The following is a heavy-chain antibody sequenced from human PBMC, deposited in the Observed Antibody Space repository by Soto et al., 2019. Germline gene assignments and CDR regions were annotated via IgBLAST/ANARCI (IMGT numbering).Heavy chain of an antibody. V-gene: IGHV1-3*01. D-gene: IGHD6-6*01. CDR1: GYTFTSYA. J-gene: IGHJ6*02. CDR2: INAGNGNT. Sequence: GASVKVSCKAPGYTFTSYAMHWVRQAPGQRLEWMGWINAGNGNTKYSQKFQGRVTITRDTSASTAYMELSSLRSEDTAVYYCARRGVRYGARPGEYYYYGMDVWGQGTTVTVSS. CDR3: ARRGVRYGARPGEYYYYGMDV.